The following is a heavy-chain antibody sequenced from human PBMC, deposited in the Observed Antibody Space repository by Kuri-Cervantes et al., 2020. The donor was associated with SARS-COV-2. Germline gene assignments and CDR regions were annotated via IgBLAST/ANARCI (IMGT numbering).Heavy chain of an antibody. V-gene: IGHV3-53*05. Sequence: ETLSLTCAASGFTVSSNHMSWVRQGPGKGLEWVSILYSDEPYYADSVKGRFTISRDNSKNTLYLQMNSLRAEDTAVYYCVIVDTAMVGFGDYWGQGTLVTVSS. CDR3: VIVDTAMVGFGDY. J-gene: IGHJ4*02. D-gene: IGHD5-18*01. CDR2: LYSDEP. CDR1: GFTVSSNH.